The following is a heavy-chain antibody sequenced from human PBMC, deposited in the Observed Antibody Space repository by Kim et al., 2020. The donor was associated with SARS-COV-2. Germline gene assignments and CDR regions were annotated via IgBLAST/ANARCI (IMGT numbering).Heavy chain of an antibody. CDR1: GFTFSSYG. CDR3: ARGRIYGSGSYYNIRYYFDY. CDR2: ISYDGSNK. Sequence: GGSLRLSCAASGFTFSSYGMHWVRQAPGKGLEWVAVISYDGSNKYYADSVKGRFTISRDNSKNTLYLQMNSLRAEDTAVYYCARGRIYGSGSYYNIRYYFDYWGQGTLVTVSS. D-gene: IGHD3-10*01. V-gene: IGHV3-30*03. J-gene: IGHJ4*02.